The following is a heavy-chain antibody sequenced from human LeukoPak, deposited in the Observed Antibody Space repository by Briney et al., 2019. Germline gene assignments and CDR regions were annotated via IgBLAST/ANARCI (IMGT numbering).Heavy chain of an antibody. J-gene: IGHJ4*02. CDR3: ARVGGSGYYYGSSGYYPDY. CDR2: ISYDGSNK. D-gene: IGHD3-22*01. CDR1: GFTFSSYA. V-gene: IGHV3-30*01. Sequence: GGSLRLSCAASGFTFSSYAMHWVRQAPGKGLEWVAVISYDGSNKYYADSVKGRFTISRDNSKNTLYLQMNSLRAEDTAVYYCARVGGSGYYYGSSGYYPDYWGQGTLVTVSS.